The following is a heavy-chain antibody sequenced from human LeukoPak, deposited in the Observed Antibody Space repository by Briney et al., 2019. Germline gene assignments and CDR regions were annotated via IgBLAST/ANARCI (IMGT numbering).Heavy chain of an antibody. J-gene: IGHJ4*02. CDR3: ARGQFPPALDY. Sequence: PGGSLRLSCAASRFTFTSYSMNWVRQAPGKGLEWVSSISSSSNYIYYADSVRGRFTVSRDNAKNSLYLQMNSLRAEDTAVYYCARGQFPPALDYWGQGTLVTVSS. CDR1: RFTFTSYS. CDR2: ISSSSNYI. V-gene: IGHV3-21*01. D-gene: IGHD6-25*01.